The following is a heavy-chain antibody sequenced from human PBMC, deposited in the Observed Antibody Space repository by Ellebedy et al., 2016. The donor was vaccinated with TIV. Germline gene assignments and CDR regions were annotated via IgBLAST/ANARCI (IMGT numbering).Heavy chain of an antibody. CDR3: AGGISVAGTSLGF. J-gene: IGHJ4*02. Sequence: GESLKISCAASGFTVSSNYMSWVRQAPGRGLEWVSTIYSSGGTYYAGSVKGRFTISRDNFKNTLYLQMNSLRAEDTAVYYCAGGISVAGTSLGFWGQGTLVTVSS. V-gene: IGHV3-53*01. CDR2: IYSSGGT. D-gene: IGHD6-19*01. CDR1: GFTVSSNY.